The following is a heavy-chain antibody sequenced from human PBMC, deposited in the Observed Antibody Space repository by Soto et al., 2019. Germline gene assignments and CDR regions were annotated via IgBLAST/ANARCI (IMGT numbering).Heavy chain of an antibody. D-gene: IGHD1-26*01. CDR3: ARHWVGATTHWFDP. J-gene: IGHJ5*02. Sequence: GESLKISCKASGYSFTSYWISWVRLMPGKGLEWMGRVDPSDSYSNYSPSFEGHVTISADKSITTAYRQWSSLRASDSGMYYCARHWVGATTHWFDPWGQGTLVTVSS. CDR1: GYSFTSYW. V-gene: IGHV5-10-1*01. CDR2: VDPSDSYS.